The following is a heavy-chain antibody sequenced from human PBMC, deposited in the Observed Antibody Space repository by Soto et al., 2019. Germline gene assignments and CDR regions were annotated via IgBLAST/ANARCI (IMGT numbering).Heavy chain of an antibody. CDR3: TRDTSGYPPTY. V-gene: IGHV4-61*01. CDR1: GASVNSANYY. Sequence: PSETLSLTCTLSGASVNSANYYWSWIRQPPGKGLEWIGFIYYSGSTKYNPSLKSRVTISLDTSKNQISLNLTSVTAADTAVYYCTRDTSGYPPTYWGQGPLVTVSS. J-gene: IGHJ4*02. CDR2: IYYSGST. D-gene: IGHD3-22*01.